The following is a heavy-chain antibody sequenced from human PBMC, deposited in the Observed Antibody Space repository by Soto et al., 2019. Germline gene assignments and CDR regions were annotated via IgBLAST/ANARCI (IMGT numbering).Heavy chain of an antibody. CDR2: ISAYNGNT. V-gene: IGHV1-18*01. J-gene: IGHJ6*02. CDR1: GYTFTSYG. D-gene: IGHD1-1*01. CDR3: ARGGIVGPAYYYYGMDV. Sequence: GASVKVSCKASGYTFTSYGISWVRQAPGQGLEWMGWISAYNGNTNYAQKLQGRVTMTTDTSTSTAYMELRSLRSDDTAVYYCARGGIVGPAYYYYGMDVWGQGTTVTVSS.